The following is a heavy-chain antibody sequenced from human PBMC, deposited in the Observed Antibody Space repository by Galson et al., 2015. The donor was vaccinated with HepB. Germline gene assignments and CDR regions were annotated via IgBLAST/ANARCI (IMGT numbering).Heavy chain of an antibody. V-gene: IGHV1-18*01. CDR3: ARWWGSSGYWNFFDY. Sequence: SVKVSCKASGSTFTSYGISWVRQAPGQGLEWMGWISAYNGNTNYAQKLQGRVTMTTDTSTSTAYMELWSLRSDDTAVYYCARWWGSSGYWNFFDYWGQGTLVTVSS. D-gene: IGHD2-8*02. CDR2: ISAYNGNT. J-gene: IGHJ4*02. CDR1: GSTFTSYG.